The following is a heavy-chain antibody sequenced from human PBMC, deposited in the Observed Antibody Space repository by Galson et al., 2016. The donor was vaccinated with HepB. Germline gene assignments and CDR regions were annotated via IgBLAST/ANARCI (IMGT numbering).Heavy chain of an antibody. V-gene: IGHV3-7*03. D-gene: IGHD3-22*01. CDR3: ALYYYDSTGFVEYFQH. CDR1: GFTFGSVW. CDR2: IKPDGSER. J-gene: IGHJ1*01. Sequence: SLRLSCATSGFTFGSVWMSWVRQALGKGLEWVANIKPDGSERYYVDSLKGRFTISRDNAENSLNLQMNNLRAEDTAVYFCALYYYDSTGFVEYFQHWGQGTRVTVSS.